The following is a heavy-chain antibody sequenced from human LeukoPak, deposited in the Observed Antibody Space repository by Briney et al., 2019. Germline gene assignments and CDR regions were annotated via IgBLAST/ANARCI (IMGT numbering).Heavy chain of an antibody. Sequence: GGSLRLSCAASGFIFSNYGMHWARQAPGKGLEWVGAICTDRSNIKYADSVKGRFTISRDNAKNTTYLQMNSLRAQDTAVYYCATDLAPSGYSTSFDPWGQGTLVTVSS. CDR2: ICTDRSNI. CDR3: ATDLAPSGYSTSFDP. J-gene: IGHJ5*02. D-gene: IGHD2-2*03. CDR1: GFIFSNYG. V-gene: IGHV3-33*01.